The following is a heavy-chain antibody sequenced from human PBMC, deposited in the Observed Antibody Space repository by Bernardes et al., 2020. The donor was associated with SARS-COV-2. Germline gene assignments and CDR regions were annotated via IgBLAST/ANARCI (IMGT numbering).Heavy chain of an antibody. Sequence: GGSLRLSCAASGFTFSSYGMHWVRQAPGKGLEWVAVIWYDGSNKYYADSVKGRFTISRDNSKNTLYLQMNSLRAEDTAVYYCARDGWMAIAAHYAFDIWGQGTMVTVSS. CDR2: IWYDGSNK. D-gene: IGHD6-6*01. CDR1: GFTFSSYG. V-gene: IGHV3-33*01. J-gene: IGHJ3*02. CDR3: ARDGWMAIAAHYAFDI.